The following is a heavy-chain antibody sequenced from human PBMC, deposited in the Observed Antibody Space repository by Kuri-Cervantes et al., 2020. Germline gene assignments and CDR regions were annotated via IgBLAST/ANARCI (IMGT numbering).Heavy chain of an antibody. CDR2: ISGSGGST. V-gene: IGHV3-23*01. J-gene: IGHJ5*02. CDR1: GFTFSSYA. CDR3: AKDHTSGSYPT. Sequence: GESLKISCAASGFTFSSYAMSRVRQAPGKGLEWVSAISGSGGSTYYADSVKGRFTISRDNSKNTLYLQMNSLRAEDTAVYYCAKDHTSGSYPTWGQGTLVTVSS. D-gene: IGHD1-26*01.